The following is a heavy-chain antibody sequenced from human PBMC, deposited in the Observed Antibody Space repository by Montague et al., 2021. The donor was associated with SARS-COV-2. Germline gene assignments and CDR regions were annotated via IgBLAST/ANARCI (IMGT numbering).Heavy chain of an antibody. CDR3: ARDPNQYDILTGSYRGYYAFDI. V-gene: IGHV3-66*01. J-gene: IGHJ3*02. Sequence: FRRLSCAASGFPVSSNYMSLFRQAPGKGLEWVSDIYSGDSTNYAYSVKSRFTISSDNSTNTPDHQMNSLRAEDTAVYYCARDPNQYDILTGSYRGYYAFDIWGQGTMVTVSS. CDR1: GFPVSSNY. D-gene: IGHD3-9*01. CDR2: IYSGDST.